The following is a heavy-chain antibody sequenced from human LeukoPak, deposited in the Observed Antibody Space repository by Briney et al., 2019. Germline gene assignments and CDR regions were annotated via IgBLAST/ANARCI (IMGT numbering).Heavy chain of an antibody. CDR1: GGSVSSGNYY. Sequence: SSETLSLTCTVSGGSVSSGNYYWSWIRQPPGKGLEWMGYIYYSGSTNYNPSLKSRVTISVDTSKNQFSLKLSSVTAADTAVYYCVIGYCSSTSCYPFNYWGQGTLVTVSS. CDR2: IYYSGST. V-gene: IGHV4-61*01. CDR3: VIGYCSSTSCYPFNY. J-gene: IGHJ4*02. D-gene: IGHD2-2*01.